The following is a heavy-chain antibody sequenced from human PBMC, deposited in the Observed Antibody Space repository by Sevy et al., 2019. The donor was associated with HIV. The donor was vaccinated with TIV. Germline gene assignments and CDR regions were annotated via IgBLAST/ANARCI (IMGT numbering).Heavy chain of an antibody. J-gene: IGHJ3*02. CDR2: IYSGGST. CDR1: GFTVSSNY. D-gene: IGHD4-17*01. V-gene: IGHV3-53*01. Sequence: GGSLRLSCAASGFTVSSNYMSWVRQAPGKGLEWVSVIYSGGSTYYADSVKGRFTISRENSKNTLYLQMNSLRAEDTAVYYCARVVTVTRGFDIWGQGTMVTVSS. CDR3: ARVVTVTRGFDI.